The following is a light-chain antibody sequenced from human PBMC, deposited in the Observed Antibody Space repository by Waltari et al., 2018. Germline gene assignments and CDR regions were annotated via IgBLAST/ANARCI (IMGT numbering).Light chain of an antibody. Sequence: EIVLTQSPDTLSLSPGERATLSCSASQSVSSYLAWYQQKRGQAPRLLIYCASNRATGIPARFSGSGSGTDFTRTISTLEPEDFAVYYCQQRSNWPLTFGGGTKVEIK. CDR1: QSVSSY. CDR2: CAS. J-gene: IGKJ4*01. CDR3: QQRSNWPLT. V-gene: IGKV3-11*01.